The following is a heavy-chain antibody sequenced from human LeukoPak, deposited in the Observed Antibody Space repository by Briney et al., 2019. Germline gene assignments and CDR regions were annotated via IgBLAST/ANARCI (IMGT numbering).Heavy chain of an antibody. D-gene: IGHD6-19*01. V-gene: IGHV3-33*01. CDR2: IWYDGSNK. CDR1: GFTFSSYG. Sequence: GGSLRLSCAASGFTFSSYGMHWVRQAPGKGLEGVAVIWYDGSNKYYADSVKGRFTISRDNSKNTLYLQMNSLRAEDTAVYYCARDGDAYSSGWLWGQGTLVTVSS. J-gene: IGHJ4*02. CDR3: ARDGDAYSSGWL.